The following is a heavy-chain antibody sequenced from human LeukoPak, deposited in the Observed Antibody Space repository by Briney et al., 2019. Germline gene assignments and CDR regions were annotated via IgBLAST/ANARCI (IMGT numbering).Heavy chain of an antibody. J-gene: IGHJ5*01. CDR2: IFHSGAT. D-gene: IGHD3-16*01. V-gene: IGHV4-59*01. Sequence: SGTLSLTATISGGSISSYYWSWIRLPAGKGLEWIGYIFHSGATNYSPSLKSRVTMSVDTSKNQFSLRLRSVTAADTAVYYCARDASFGPIDPWGQGIQVTVSS. CDR1: GGSISSYY. CDR3: ARDASFGPIDP.